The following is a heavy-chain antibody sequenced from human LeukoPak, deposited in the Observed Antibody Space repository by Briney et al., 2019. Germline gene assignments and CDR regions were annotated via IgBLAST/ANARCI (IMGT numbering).Heavy chain of an antibody. J-gene: IGHJ4*02. CDR1: GYSISSGYY. D-gene: IGHD6-13*01. CDR3: ARRRGHSSSWFIFDY. Sequence: PSETLSLTCTVSGYSISSGYYWGWIRQPPGKGLEWIGSIYHSGSTYYNPSLKSRVTISVDTSKNQFSLKLSSVTAADTAVYYCARRRGHSSSWFIFDYWGQGTLVTVSS. V-gene: IGHV4-38-2*02. CDR2: IYHSGST.